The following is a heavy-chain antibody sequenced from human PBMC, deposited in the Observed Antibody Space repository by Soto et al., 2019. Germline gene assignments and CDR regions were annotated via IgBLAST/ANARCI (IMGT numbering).Heavy chain of an antibody. D-gene: IGHD6-13*01. CDR2: INPTTTST. CDR3: ARDLYSSSWYVRAFDM. CDR1: EYTFSTYS. V-gene: IGHV1-46*03. Sequence: ASVKVSCKASEYTFSTYSLHWVRQAPGQGLEWMGIINPTTTSTSDAQKFQGRVTMTRDTSTSTVYLELSSLRSEDTAVYYCARDLYSSSWYVRAFDMWGQGTMVTVSS. J-gene: IGHJ3*02.